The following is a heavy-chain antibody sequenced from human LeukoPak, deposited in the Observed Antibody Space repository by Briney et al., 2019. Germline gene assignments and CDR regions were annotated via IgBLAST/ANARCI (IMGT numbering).Heavy chain of an antibody. J-gene: IGHJ5*02. CDR1: GGSFSGYY. V-gene: IGHV4-34*01. D-gene: IGHD2-2*01. CDR2: INHSGST. CDR3: ARAHFTNIVVVLAAIKGFDP. Sequence: SETLSLTCAVYGGSFSGYYWSWIRQPPGKGLEWIGEINHSGSTNYNPSLKSRVTISVDTSKNQFSLKLSSVTAADTAVYYCARAHFTNIVVVLAAIKGFDPWGQGTLVTVSS.